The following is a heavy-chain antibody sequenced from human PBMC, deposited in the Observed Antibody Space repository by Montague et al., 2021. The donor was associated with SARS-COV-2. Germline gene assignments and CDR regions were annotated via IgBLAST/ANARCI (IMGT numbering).Heavy chain of an antibody. D-gene: IGHD1-14*01. CDR3: ARSPRGTTSDTIDY. CDR2: MNKDETAK. V-gene: IGHV3-7*01. Sequence: SLRLSCAASGFTSGGYRMTWFRQVPGEWLLWVSNMNKDETAKAYADSVKGRFTISRDNAKNSLYLQMNSLKDEDTAVYYCARSPRGTTSDTIDYWGQGTLVTVSS. CDR1: GFTSGGYR. J-gene: IGHJ4*02.